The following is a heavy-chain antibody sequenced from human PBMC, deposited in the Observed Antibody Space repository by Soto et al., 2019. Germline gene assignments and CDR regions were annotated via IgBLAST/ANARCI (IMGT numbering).Heavy chain of an antibody. J-gene: IGHJ4*02. D-gene: IGHD1-1*01. Sequence: EVQLVESGGGLTQPGGSLRLSCVVSGFIVSSSHMIWVRQAPGKGLEGVSILYNHGRTNYVDSVKGRFTITRDNSKNTVYLQMNSLRVKDTAVYYCAILTEAERHWGQGALATVSS. CDR1: GFIVSSSH. CDR3: AILTEAERH. V-gene: IGHV3-53*01. CDR2: LYNHGRT.